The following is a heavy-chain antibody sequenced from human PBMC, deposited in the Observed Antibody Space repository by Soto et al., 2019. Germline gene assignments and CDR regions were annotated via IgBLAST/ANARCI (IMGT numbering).Heavy chain of an antibody. D-gene: IGHD2-15*01. V-gene: IGHV4-31*03. CDR3: ARGNCSGGSCSPYYGMDV. CDR1: GGSISSGGYF. Sequence: PSETLSLTCTVSGGSISSGGYFWSWIRQHPGKGLEWIGYIYYTGSSYYNPSLKSRVTISVDTSKNQLSLKLSSVTAADTAVYYCARGNCSGGSCSPYYGMDVWGQGTTVTV. CDR2: IYYTGSS. J-gene: IGHJ6*02.